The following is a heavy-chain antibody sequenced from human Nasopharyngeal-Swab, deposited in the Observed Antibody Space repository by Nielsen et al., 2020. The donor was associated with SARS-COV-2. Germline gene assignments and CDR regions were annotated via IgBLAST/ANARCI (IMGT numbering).Heavy chain of an antibody. V-gene: IGHV4-61*01. Sequence: SETLSLTCTVSGGSISSSNYYWGWIRQPPGKGLEWIGYIYYSGSTNYNPSLKSRVTISVDTSKNQFSLKLSSVTAADTAVYYCAREGSTSPWNGYYYGMDVWGQGTTVTVSS. D-gene: IGHD2-2*01. J-gene: IGHJ6*02. CDR2: IYYSGST. CDR1: GGSISSSNYY. CDR3: AREGSTSPWNGYYYGMDV.